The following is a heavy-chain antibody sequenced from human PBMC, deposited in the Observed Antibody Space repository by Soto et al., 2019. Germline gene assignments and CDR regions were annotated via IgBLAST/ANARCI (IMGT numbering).Heavy chain of an antibody. CDR1: GGSISSYY. CDR3: ARRSPTAMVLWFDP. Sequence: PSETLSLTCTVSGGSISSYYWSWIRQPPGKGLEWIGYIYYSGSTNYNPSLKSRVTISVDTSKNQFSLKLSSVTAADTAVYYCARRSPTAMVLWFDPWGQGTLVTVS. CDR2: IYYSGST. V-gene: IGHV4-59*01. J-gene: IGHJ5*02. D-gene: IGHD5-18*01.